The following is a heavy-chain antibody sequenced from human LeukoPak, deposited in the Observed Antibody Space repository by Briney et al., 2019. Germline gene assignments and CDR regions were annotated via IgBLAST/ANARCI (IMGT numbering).Heavy chain of an antibody. CDR3: ARHGWVSNGMDV. V-gene: IGHV4-61*05. Sequence: SETLSLTCTVSGGSISSSSYYWSWIRQPPGKGLEWIAYISYSGSTNYNPSLKSRVTISVDTSKNQCSLKLTSVTAADTAVYYCARHGWVSNGMDVWGQGTTVTVSS. CDR2: ISYSGST. J-gene: IGHJ6*02. CDR1: GGSISSSSYY. D-gene: IGHD6-13*01.